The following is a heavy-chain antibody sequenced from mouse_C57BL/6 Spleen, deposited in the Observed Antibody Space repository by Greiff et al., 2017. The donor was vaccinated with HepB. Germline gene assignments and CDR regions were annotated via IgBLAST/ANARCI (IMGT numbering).Heavy chain of an antibody. CDR1: GYTFTSYW. J-gene: IGHJ2*01. CDR2: IYPGSGST. D-gene: IGHD2-4*01. V-gene: IGHV1-55*01. CDR3: ARSAYDYEDFDY. Sequence: QVQLQQPGAELVKPGASVKMSCKASGYTFTSYWITWVKQRPGQGLEWIGDIYPGSGSTNYNEKFKSKATLTVDTSSSTAYMQLSSLTSEDSAVYYCARSAYDYEDFDYWGQGTTLTVSS.